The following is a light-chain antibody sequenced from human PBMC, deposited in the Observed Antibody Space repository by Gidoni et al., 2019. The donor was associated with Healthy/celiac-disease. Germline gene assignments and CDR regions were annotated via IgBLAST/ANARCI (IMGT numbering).Light chain of an antibody. J-gene: IGKJ4*01. V-gene: IGKV3-20*01. CDR3: QQYGSSPPLT. CDR2: GAS. CDR1: QSVSSSY. Sequence: EIVLTQSTGTLSLSPGERATLSCRASQSVSSSYLAWYQQKPGQAPRLLIYGASSRATGIPDRFSGSGSGTDFTLTISRLEPEDFSVYYCQQYGSSPPLTFGVGTKVEIK.